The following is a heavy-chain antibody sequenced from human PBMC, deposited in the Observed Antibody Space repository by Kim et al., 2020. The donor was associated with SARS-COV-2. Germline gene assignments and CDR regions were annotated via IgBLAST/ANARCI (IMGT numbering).Heavy chain of an antibody. J-gene: IGHJ6*01. D-gene: IGHD3-10*01. V-gene: IGHV7-4-1*02. CDR3: ARGQGVIAEKGYYYVMDV. Sequence: ASVKVSCKSSGYTLTYYALNWVRQAPGQGLEWMGWINTNTGNPTCAQDFSGRFVFSLDTSVRTSYLQISSLNAEDTAVYYFARGQGVIAEKGYYYVMDVW. CDR2: INTNTGNP. CDR1: GYTLTYYA.